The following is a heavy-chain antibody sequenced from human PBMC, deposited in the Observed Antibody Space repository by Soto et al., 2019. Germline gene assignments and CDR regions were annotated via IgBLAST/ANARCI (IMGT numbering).Heavy chain of an antibody. CDR1: GFTFSIDA. CDR3: ARDGKATPLFYMDV. J-gene: IGHJ6*03. D-gene: IGHD1-26*01. Sequence: GGSLRLSCAASGFTFSIDALSWVRQAPGRGLQWVSSVSGSGGRTYYADSVKGRFTISRDNSKNTVFLQINNLRAEDTAVYYCARDGKATPLFYMDVWGKGTTVTVSS. CDR2: VSGSGGRT. V-gene: IGHV3-23*01.